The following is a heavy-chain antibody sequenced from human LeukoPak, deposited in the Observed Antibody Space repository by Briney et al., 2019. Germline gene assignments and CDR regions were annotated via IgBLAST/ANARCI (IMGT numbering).Heavy chain of an antibody. CDR1: GGSFSGYY. V-gene: IGHV4-34*01. CDR2: INHSGST. Sequence: SETLSLTCAVSGGSFSGYYWSWIRQPPGKGLEWIGEINHSGSTNYNPSLKSRVTISVDTSKNQFSLKLSSVTAADTAVYYCAREGSVGFDPWGQGTLVTVSS. CDR3: AREGSVGFDP. J-gene: IGHJ5*02. D-gene: IGHD2-2*01.